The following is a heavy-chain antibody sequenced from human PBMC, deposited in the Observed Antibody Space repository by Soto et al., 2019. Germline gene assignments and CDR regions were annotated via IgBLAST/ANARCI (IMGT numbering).Heavy chain of an antibody. V-gene: IGHV3-33*01. CDR1: GFTFSSYG. CDR3: ATDIEAKGPYGMDV. CDR2: IWYDGSNK. Sequence: QVQLVESGGGVVQPGRSLRLSCAASGFTFSSYGMHWVRQAPGKGLEWVAVIWYDGSNKYYADSVKGRFTISRDNSKNKQYLQMNSVRAEDTAVYYGATDIEAKGPYGMDVWGQGTTVTVSS. J-gene: IGHJ6*02.